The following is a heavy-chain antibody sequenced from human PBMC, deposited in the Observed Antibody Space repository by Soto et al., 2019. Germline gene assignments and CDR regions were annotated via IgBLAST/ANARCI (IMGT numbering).Heavy chain of an antibody. CDR3: VREHSGDFWD. Sequence: GGSLRLSCAASGFTFNTYDMHWVRQAPGKGLEWVSGIGTAGDTYYPDSVRGRFIISRENAKNSLYLQMNSLRDGDTAVYYCVREHSGDFWDWGQGTLVNGSS. D-gene: IGHD1-26*01. J-gene: IGHJ4*02. CDR2: IGTAGDT. V-gene: IGHV3-13*01. CDR1: GFTFNTYD.